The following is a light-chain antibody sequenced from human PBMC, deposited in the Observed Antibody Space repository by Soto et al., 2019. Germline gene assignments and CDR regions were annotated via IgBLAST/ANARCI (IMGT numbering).Light chain of an antibody. CDR1: SSDVGGYNY. V-gene: IGLV2-8*01. CDR3: SSYAGSNSVV. J-gene: IGLJ2*01. CDR2: EVS. Sequence: QSALTQPPSASGSPGQSVTISCTGTSSDVGGYNYVSWYQQHPGKAPKLMIYEVSKGPSGVPDRFSGSKSGNTASLTVSGLEAEDEADYYCSSYAGSNSVVFGGGTKLTVL.